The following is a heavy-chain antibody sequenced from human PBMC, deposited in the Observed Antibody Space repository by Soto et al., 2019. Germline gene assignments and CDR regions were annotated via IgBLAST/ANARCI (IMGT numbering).Heavy chain of an antibody. CDR3: ARVPDY. J-gene: IGHJ4*02. Sequence: QLQLQESGSGLVKPSQTLSLTCAVSGVSISSVCYSWSWIRQPPGKGLEWIGYMYHSGSTYYNPSLKSRVTISIDRYKNQFSLKLSSVTAADTAVYYCARVPDYWGQGILVTVSS. V-gene: IGHV4-30-2*01. CDR1: GVSISSVCYS. CDR2: MYHSGST. D-gene: IGHD2-2*01.